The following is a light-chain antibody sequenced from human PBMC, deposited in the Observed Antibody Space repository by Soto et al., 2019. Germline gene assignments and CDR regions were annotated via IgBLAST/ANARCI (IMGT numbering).Light chain of an antibody. CDR1: QSIGRF. CDR3: QESYSFLWGT. CDR2: VAS. Sequence: DIQMTQSPSSLSASVGDRVTITCRASQSIGRFLNWHQQKPGKAPNVLINVASTLRSGVPSRFSGSGYWTAYTLTISSLQPEDFSTYYCQESYSFLWGTCGQGTKVDIK. J-gene: IGKJ1*01. V-gene: IGKV1-39*01.